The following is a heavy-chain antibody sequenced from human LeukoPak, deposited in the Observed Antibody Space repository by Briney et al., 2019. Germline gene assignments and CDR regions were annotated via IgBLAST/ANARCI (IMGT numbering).Heavy chain of an antibody. V-gene: IGHV1-2*04. Sequence: ASVKVSCKASGYTFTGYYMHWVRQAPGQGLEWMGWINPNSGGTNYAQKFQGWVTMTRDTSISTAYMELSRLRSDDTAVYYCARDPYCGGDCYHDAFDIWGQGTMVTVSS. CDR2: INPNSGGT. CDR3: ARDPYCGGDCYHDAFDI. CDR1: GYTFTGYY. D-gene: IGHD2-21*02. J-gene: IGHJ3*02.